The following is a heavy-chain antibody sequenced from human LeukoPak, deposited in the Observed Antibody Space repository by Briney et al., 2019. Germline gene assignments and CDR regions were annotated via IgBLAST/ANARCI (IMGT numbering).Heavy chain of an antibody. Sequence: GGSLRLSCVDSGFTFRSYWMSWVRQAPGKGPEWVANIKQDGSETYYVNSVRGRFTISRDNAKNSVYLQMNSLRAEDTALYYCARDRADILTGYNDAFDIWGQGTVVTVS. V-gene: IGHV3-7*01. J-gene: IGHJ3*02. CDR3: ARDRADILTGYNDAFDI. D-gene: IGHD3-9*01. CDR1: GFTFRSYW. CDR2: IKQDGSET.